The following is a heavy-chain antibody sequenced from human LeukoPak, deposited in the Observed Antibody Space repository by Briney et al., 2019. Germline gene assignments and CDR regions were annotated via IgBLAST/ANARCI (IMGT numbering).Heavy chain of an antibody. D-gene: IGHD3-22*01. CDR1: GYTFTSYD. V-gene: IGHV1-8*01. CDR2: MNPNSGNT. J-gene: IGHJ5*02. Sequence: ASVKVSCKASGYTFTSYDINWVRQAPGQGLEWMGWMNPNSGNTGYAQKFQGRVTMTRDTSISTAYMELSSLRSEDTAVYYCASPSAHIYDSSGYYNAWGQGTLVTVSS. CDR3: ASPSAHIYDSSGYYNA.